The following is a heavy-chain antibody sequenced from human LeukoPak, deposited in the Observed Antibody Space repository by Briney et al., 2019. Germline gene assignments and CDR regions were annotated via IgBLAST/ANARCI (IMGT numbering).Heavy chain of an antibody. V-gene: IGHV5-51*01. CDR3: ARGPSRLIGYGKACDI. CDR1: GYSFTSYS. J-gene: IGHJ3*02. D-gene: IGHD2-15*01. Sequence: GESLKISCKGSGYSFTSYSIGWVRQMPGKGLEWMGIIYPGDSDTRYSPSFQGQVTISADKSISTAYLQWSSLKASDTAMYYCARGPSRLIGYGKACDIWGRGTMVTVSS. CDR2: IYPGDSDT.